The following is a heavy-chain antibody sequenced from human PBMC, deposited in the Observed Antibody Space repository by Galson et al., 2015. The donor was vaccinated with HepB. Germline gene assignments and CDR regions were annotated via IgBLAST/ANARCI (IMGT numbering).Heavy chain of an antibody. Sequence: SVKVSCKASGGTFSSYAISWVRQAPGQGLEWMGGIIPIFGTANYAQKFQGRVTITADESTSTAYMELSSLRSEDTAVYYCASPKRYYYDSSGYSWFDPWGQGTLVTVSS. J-gene: IGHJ5*02. CDR3: ASPKRYYYDSSGYSWFDP. V-gene: IGHV1-69*13. CDR2: IIPIFGTA. D-gene: IGHD3-22*01. CDR1: GGTFSSYA.